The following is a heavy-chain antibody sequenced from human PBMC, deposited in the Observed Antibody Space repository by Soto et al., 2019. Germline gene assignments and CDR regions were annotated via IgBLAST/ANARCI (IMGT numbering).Heavy chain of an antibody. D-gene: IGHD2-15*01. J-gene: IGHJ4*01. CDR3: ARLAEYCNGIKCYSNFDF. CDR2: MNPSSGET. Sequence: ASVKVSCKTSGYNLTNFDINWVRQAPGRGLVWMGWMNPSSGETGSAQNFQGRVTMTRDISTRTFFMQLTSLRSEDTAIYYCARLAEYCNGIKCYSNFDFWGRGTHVNVSS. CDR1: GYNLTNFD. V-gene: IGHV1-8*01.